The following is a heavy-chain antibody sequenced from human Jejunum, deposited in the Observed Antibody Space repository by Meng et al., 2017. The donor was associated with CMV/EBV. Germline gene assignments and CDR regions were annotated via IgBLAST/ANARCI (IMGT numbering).Heavy chain of an antibody. Sequence: DSGFTFSSYAMHWVRQAPGKGVEWVAVIPFDENNEHYADSVKSRFTISRDNSKNTLYLQVNSLRPEDTGVYYCARGTGSGSWLIDSWGREPWSPSPQ. D-gene: IGHD6-13*01. CDR1: GFTFSSYA. J-gene: IGHJ4*02. CDR2: IPFDENNE. V-gene: IGHV3-30*04. CDR3: ARGTGSGSWLIDS.